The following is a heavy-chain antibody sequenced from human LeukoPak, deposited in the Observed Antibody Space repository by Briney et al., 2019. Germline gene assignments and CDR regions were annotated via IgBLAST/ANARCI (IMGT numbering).Heavy chain of an antibody. D-gene: IGHD6-19*01. CDR2: ISGSGDNT. J-gene: IGHJ4*02. CDR3: AKRSGYTTGWFFDF. V-gene: IGHV3-23*01. CDR1: GFSFSSYA. Sequence: PGGSLRLSCAASGFSFSSYAMSWVRQAPGKGLEWASSISGSGDNTCYAESVKGRFTISRDNSKNTLFLQMNSLRAEDTAVFYCAKRSGYTTGWFFDFWGQGTLVTVSS.